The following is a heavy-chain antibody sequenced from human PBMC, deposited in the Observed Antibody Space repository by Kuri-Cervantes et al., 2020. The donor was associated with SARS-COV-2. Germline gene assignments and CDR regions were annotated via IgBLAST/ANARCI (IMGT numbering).Heavy chain of an antibody. Sequence: GESLKISCAASGFTFGSYAMHWVRQAPGKGLEWVAVISYDGSNKYYADSVKGRFTISRDNSKNTLYLQMNSLRAEDTAVYYCASNRDNWNDVVDAFDIWGQGTMVTVSS. D-gene: IGHD1-20*01. V-gene: IGHV3-30-3*01. CDR3: ASNRDNWNDVVDAFDI. CDR2: ISYDGSNK. CDR1: GFTFGSYA. J-gene: IGHJ3*02.